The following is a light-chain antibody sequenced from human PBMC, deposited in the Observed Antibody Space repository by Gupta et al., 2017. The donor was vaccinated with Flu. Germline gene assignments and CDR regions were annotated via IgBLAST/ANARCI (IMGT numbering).Light chain of an antibody. V-gene: IGKV1-9*01. CDR1: QGITTY. CDR2: GAS. Sequence: KCTQPHSFRFASVGDRVTITCRASQGITTYLAWYQKKPGKPPNLLIYGASTLQSGVPSRFSGSGSGTDFTLTISSLQPEDFATYYCQQLNTYPLTFGGGTKVEIK. CDR3: QQLNTYPLT. J-gene: IGKJ4*01.